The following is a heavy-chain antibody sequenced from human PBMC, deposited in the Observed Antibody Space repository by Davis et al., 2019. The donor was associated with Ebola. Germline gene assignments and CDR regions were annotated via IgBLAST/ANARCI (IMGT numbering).Heavy chain of an antibody. Sequence: MPSETLSLTCTVSGGSVSSGSYYWSWIRQPPGKGLVWIGYIYYSGSTYYNPSLKSRVTISVDTSKNQFSLKLSSVTAADTAVYYCAGSSSSWWYYFDYWGQGTLVTVSS. CDR2: IYYSGST. CDR3: AGSSSSWWYYFDY. V-gene: IGHV4-61*01. CDR1: GGSVSSGSYY. D-gene: IGHD6-13*01. J-gene: IGHJ4*02.